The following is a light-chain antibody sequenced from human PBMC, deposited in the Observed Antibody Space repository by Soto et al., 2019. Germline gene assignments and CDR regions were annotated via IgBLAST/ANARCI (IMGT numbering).Light chain of an antibody. J-gene: IGLJ3*02. V-gene: IGLV2-23*02. CDR1: SSDVGTYAL. Sequence: QSALTQPASVSGSPGQSITISCTGTSSDVGTYALVSWFQQHPGRAPKLIIYEVTKRPSGVSDRFSGSKSGDTASLTISGPQAEGEGEYYCSSYGPGNVLVLFGGGTKLTVL. CDR3: SSYGPGNVLVL. CDR2: EVT.